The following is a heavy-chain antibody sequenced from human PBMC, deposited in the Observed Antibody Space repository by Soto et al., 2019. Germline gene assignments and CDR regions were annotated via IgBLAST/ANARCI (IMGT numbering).Heavy chain of an antibody. J-gene: IGHJ6*03. D-gene: IGHD2-8*01. CDR2: INAGNGNT. CDR1: GYTFTSYA. Sequence: ASVKVSCKASGYTFTSYAMHWVRQAPGQRLEWMGWINAGNGNTKYSQKFQGRVTITRDTSASTAYMELSSLRSEDTAVYYCARDGIVLMVYARSNYYYYMDVWGKGTTVTVPS. CDR3: ARDGIVLMVYARSNYYYYMDV. V-gene: IGHV1-3*01.